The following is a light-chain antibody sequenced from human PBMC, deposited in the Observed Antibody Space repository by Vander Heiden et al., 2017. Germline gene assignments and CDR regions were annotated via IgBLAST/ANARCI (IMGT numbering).Light chain of an antibody. J-gene: IGKJ1*01. Sequence: EIVLTQSPGTLSWSPGERATLSCRASQSVSSSYLAWYQQKPGQAPRLLIYDASSRATGIPDRFSGSGSGTDFTLTISRLEPEDFAVYYCQQYGNSPPWTFGQGTKVEVK. V-gene: IGKV3-20*01. CDR3: QQYGNSPPWT. CDR1: QSVSSSY. CDR2: DAS.